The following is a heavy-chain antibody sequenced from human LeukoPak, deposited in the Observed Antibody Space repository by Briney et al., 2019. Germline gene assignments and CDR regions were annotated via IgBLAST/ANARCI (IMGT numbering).Heavy chain of an antibody. J-gene: IGHJ4*02. CDR1: GFTFSHYG. CDR3: AKDAQRGFDYSNSLES. V-gene: IGHV3-33*06. Sequence: QPGGSLRLSCATSGFTFSHYGMHWVRQAPGKGLEWVAVIWNDGSNIYYGDSVKGRFTISRDNSKNTLFLQMNRLRVEDTAVYYCAKDAQRGFDYSNSLESWGQGTLVTVSS. D-gene: IGHD4-11*01. CDR2: IWNDGSNI.